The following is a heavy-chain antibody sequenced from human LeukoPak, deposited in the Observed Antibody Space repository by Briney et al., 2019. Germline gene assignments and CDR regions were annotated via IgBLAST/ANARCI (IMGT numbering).Heavy chain of an antibody. CDR2: ISSSSSYI. J-gene: IGHJ4*02. D-gene: IGHD1-1*01. CDR3: ARGEWGNDVVYFDY. Sequence: GGSLRLSCAASGFTFSSYSMNWVRQAPGKGLEWVSPISSSSSYIYYADSVKGRFTISRDNAKNSLYLQMNSLRAEDTAVCYWARGEWGNDVVYFDYWGQGTLVTVSS. V-gene: IGHV3-21*01. CDR1: GFTFSSYS.